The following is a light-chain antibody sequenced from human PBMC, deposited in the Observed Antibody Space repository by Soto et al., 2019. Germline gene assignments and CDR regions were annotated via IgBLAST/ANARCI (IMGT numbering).Light chain of an antibody. V-gene: IGLV2-14*03. CDR2: DVS. CDR3: SSYTSSSTLYVV. Sequence: QSALTQPASVSGSPGQSITISCTGTSSDVGDYNYVSWYQHHPGKAPKLMIYDVSNRPSGVSNRFSASKSGNTASLTISGLQAEDEADYYCSSYTSSSTLYVVFGGGTQLTVL. CDR1: SSDVGDYNY. J-gene: IGLJ2*01.